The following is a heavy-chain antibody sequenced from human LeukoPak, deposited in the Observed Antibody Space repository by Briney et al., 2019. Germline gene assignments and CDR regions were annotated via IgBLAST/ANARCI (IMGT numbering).Heavy chain of an antibody. Sequence: SVKVSCKASGGTFSSYAISWVRQAPGQGLEWMGGIIPIFGTANYAQKFQGRVTITTDESTSTAYMELSSLRSEDTAVHCCARVQAAVTTDDAFDIWGQGTMVTVSS. CDR3: ARVQAAVTTDDAFDI. CDR2: IIPIFGTA. J-gene: IGHJ3*02. V-gene: IGHV1-69*05. CDR1: GGTFSSYA. D-gene: IGHD4-11*01.